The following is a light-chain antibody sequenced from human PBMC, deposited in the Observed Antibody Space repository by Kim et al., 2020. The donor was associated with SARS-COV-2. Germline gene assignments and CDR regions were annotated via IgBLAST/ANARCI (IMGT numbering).Light chain of an antibody. J-gene: IGLJ1*01. CDR2: HNT. Sequence: RVTNSGTGSSSNIGAGYDVHWYQLLPGTAPKLLIYHNTNRPSGVPDRFSGSKSGTSASLAITGLQAEDEADYYCQSYDSSLSAYVFGTGTKVTVL. CDR1: SSNIGAGYD. CDR3: QSYDSSLSAYV. V-gene: IGLV1-40*01.